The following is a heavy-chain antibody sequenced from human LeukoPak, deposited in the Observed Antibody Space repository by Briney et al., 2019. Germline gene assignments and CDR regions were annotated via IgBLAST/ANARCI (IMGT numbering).Heavy chain of an antibody. V-gene: IGHV3-11*01. Sequence: TGGSLRLSCAASGFTFSDYYMSWTRHAPGKALEWVSYISRSGNTIYYADSVKGRFTTSRDNAKSSLYLQMDSLRAEDRAVYYCARDSGPHYDHGMDVWGQGTTVTVSS. CDR2: ISRSGNTI. J-gene: IGHJ6*02. CDR1: GFTFSDYY. D-gene: IGHD3-22*01. CDR3: ARDSGPHYDHGMDV.